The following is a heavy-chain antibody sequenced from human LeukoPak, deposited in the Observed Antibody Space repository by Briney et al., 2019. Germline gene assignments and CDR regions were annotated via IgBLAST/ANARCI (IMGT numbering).Heavy chain of an antibody. Sequence: ASVKVSCKASGYIFTGYYMHWVRQAPGQGLEWMGWINPNSGGTNYAQKFQGRVTMTRDTSISTAYMELNRLRSDDTAVYYCARDLWRGYDFFDYWGQGTLATVSS. CDR1: GYIFTGYY. CDR2: INPNSGGT. J-gene: IGHJ4*02. CDR3: ARDLWRGYDFFDY. D-gene: IGHD5-12*01. V-gene: IGHV1-2*02.